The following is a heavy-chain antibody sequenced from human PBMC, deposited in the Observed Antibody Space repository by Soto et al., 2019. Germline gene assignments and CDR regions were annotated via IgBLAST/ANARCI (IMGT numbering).Heavy chain of an antibody. CDR2: ISSNGIGT. CDR1: GFTLSGYA. D-gene: IGHD6-6*01. CDR3: ARRARPDFYYMDV. Sequence: EVQLAESGGGLAQPGGSLRLSCAASGFTLSGYAMDWVRQAPGKGLEYVSGISSNGIGTYYANSVQGRFTISRDNSKNTVYLQMGSLRPEDMAVYYCARRARPDFYYMDVWGKGTTVTVS. V-gene: IGHV3-64*01. J-gene: IGHJ6*03.